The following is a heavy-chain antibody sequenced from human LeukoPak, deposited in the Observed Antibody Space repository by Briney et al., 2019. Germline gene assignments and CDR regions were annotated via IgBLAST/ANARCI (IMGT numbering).Heavy chain of an antibody. D-gene: IGHD2-21*02. J-gene: IGHJ4*02. CDR3: ARGPAYCGGDCYSPFDY. CDR1: GFTFSSYE. V-gene: IGHV3-48*03. CDR2: ISSSGSTI. Sequence: PAGSLRLSCAASGFTFSSYEMNWVRQAPGKGLEWVSYISSSGSTIYYADSVKGRFTISRDNAKNSLYLQMNSLRAEDTAVYYCARGPAYCGGDCYSPFDYWGQGTLVTVSS.